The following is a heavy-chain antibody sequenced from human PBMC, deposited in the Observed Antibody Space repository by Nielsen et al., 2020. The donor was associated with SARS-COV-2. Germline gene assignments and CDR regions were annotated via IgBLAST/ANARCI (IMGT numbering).Heavy chain of an antibody. CDR1: GGSISSYY. Sequence: SETLSLTCTVSGGSISSYYWSWIRQPPGKGLEWIGYIYYSGSTNYNPSLKSQVTISVDTSKNQFSLKLNSVTAADTAVYYCARARGYKKGYYYYYMDVWGKGTTVTVSS. CDR2: IYYSGST. CDR3: ARARGYKKGYYYYYMDV. V-gene: IGHV4-59*01. J-gene: IGHJ6*03. D-gene: IGHD1-1*01.